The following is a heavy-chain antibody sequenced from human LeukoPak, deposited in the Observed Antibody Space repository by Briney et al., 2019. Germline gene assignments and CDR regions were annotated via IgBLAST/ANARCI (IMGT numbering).Heavy chain of an antibody. CDR1: GDSISSYY. D-gene: IGHD5-24*01. CDR2: IYYSGGT. J-gene: IGHJ3*02. Sequence: RPETLCLTCTVSGDSISSYYWSWIRQPPGKGLEWIGYIYYSGGTDYNPSLKSRVTISVDTSKNQFSLKLRSVTAADTAVYYCARHVTISGPYDASDIWGQGTMVTVTP. CDR3: ARHVTISGPYDASDI. V-gene: IGHV4-59*08.